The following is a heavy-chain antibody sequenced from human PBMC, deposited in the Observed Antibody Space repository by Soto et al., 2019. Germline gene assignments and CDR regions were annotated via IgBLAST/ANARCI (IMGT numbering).Heavy chain of an antibody. V-gene: IGHV1-18*04. J-gene: IGHJ4*02. CDR2: VSTYNGDT. CDR1: GYTFSNYG. CDR3: ARGHFDFWSGYPIEY. D-gene: IGHD3-3*01. Sequence: ASVKVTFNASGYTFSNYGIYWLRQAPGQGLEWLGWVSTYNGDTNYAQKFHDRVTMTTHTSTNTASMELRSLKSDDTAVYYCARGHFDFWSGYPIEYWGQGTSVNVSS.